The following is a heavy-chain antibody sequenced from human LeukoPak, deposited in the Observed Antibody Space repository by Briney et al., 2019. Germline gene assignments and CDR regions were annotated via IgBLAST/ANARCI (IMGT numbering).Heavy chain of an antibody. CDR1: GFTFGSYS. Sequence: GGSLRLSCAASGFTFGSYSMNWLRQAPGKGLEWVSYISSSSSTIYYADSVKGRFTISRDNAKNSLYLQMNSLRDGDTAVYYCARDEGYSGYVDAFDIWGQGTMVTVSS. J-gene: IGHJ3*02. D-gene: IGHD5-12*01. CDR2: ISSSSSTI. V-gene: IGHV3-48*02. CDR3: ARDEGYSGYVDAFDI.